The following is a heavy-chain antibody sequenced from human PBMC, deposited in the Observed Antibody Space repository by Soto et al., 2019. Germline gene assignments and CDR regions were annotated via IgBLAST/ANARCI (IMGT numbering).Heavy chain of an antibody. CDR1: GVSICSSSYY. CDR2: IYYSGST. J-gene: IGHJ6*02. V-gene: IGHV4-39*01. D-gene: IGHD5-18*01. CDR3: ARLGYSYGYPDYYGMDV. Sequence: SETLSLTCTVSGVSICSSSYYWGWIRQPPGKGLEWIGSIYYSGSTYYNPSLKSRVTISVDTSKNQFSLKLSSVTAADTAVYYCARLGYSYGYPDYYGMDVWGQGTTVTASS.